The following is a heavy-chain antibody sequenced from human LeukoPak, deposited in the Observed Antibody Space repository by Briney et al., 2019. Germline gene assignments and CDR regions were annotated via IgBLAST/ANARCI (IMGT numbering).Heavy chain of an antibody. CDR3: ARGKSHGYYYGSGRPFDY. V-gene: IGHV4-34*01. D-gene: IGHD3-10*01. CDR1: GGSFSGYY. CDR2: INHSGST. J-gene: IGHJ4*02. Sequence: SETLSLTCAVYGGSFSGYYWSWIRQPPRKGLEWIGEINHSGSTNYNPSLKSRVTISVDTSKNQFSLKLSSVTAADTAVYYCARGKSHGYYYGSGRPFDYWGQGTLVTVSS.